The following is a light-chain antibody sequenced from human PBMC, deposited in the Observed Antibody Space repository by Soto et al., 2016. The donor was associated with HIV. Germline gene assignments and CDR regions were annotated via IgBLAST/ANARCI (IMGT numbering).Light chain of an antibody. CDR3: QQFGNSPYT. CDR2: TAS. V-gene: IGKV1-9*01. CDR1: QDISGY. J-gene: IGKJ2*01. Sequence: DIQLTQSPSFLSASVGDRVTITCRASQDISGYLAWYQQKPGKAPKLLIHTASTLQSGVPSRFSGSGSGTEFTLTISSLQPEDFATYYCQQFGNSPYTFGQGTKLEIK.